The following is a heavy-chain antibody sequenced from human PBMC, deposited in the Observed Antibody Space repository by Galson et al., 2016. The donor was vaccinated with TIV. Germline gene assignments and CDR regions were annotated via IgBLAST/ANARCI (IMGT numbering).Heavy chain of an antibody. V-gene: IGHV3-21*01. CDR1: GFPFIFYR. CDR3: ARVKGDGEYSYGAFDF. J-gene: IGHJ3*01. D-gene: IGHD5-18*01. CDR2: VSSSGRFM. Sequence: SLRLSCAGFGFPFIFYRVNWVRQAPGKGLEWVSSVSSSGRFMYYADSVRGRFTISKDNAKNSLTLQMTSLRVDDTAVYYCARVKGDGEYSYGAFDFWGRGTMVTVSS.